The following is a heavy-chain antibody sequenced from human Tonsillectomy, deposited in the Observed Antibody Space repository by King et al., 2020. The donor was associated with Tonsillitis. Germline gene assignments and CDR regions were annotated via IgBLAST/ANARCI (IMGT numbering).Heavy chain of an antibody. Sequence: QLVQSGAEVKKPGSSVKVSCKASGGIFSSYAISWVRQAPGQGLEWMGRIIPLLDIANYTQKFQGRVTITADKSTSTAYMELSSLRSEDTAVYYCSRHAGYCSGGSCYGYYYYYMDVWGKGTTVTVSS. CDR1: GGIFSSYA. CDR3: SRHAGYCSGGSCYGYYYYYMDV. V-gene: IGHV1-69*04. J-gene: IGHJ6*03. D-gene: IGHD2-15*01. CDR2: IIPLLDIA.